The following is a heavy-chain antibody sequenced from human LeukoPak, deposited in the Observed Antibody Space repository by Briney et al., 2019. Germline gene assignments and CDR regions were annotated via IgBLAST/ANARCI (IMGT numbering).Heavy chain of an antibody. Sequence: GGSLRLSCAASGFTFSSYAMNWVRRAPGKGLEWVSGISDSGVGTYYVDSVKGRFTISRDKSKNTLYLQMNSLRAEDTAVYYCAKVLSRSGWYYFDYWGQGTLVTVSS. CDR1: GFTFSSYA. V-gene: IGHV3-23*01. J-gene: IGHJ4*02. CDR3: AKVLSRSGWYYFDY. CDR2: ISDSGVGT. D-gene: IGHD6-19*01.